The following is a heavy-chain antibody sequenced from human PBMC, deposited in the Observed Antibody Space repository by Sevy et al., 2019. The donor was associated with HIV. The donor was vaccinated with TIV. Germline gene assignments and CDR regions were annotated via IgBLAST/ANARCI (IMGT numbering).Heavy chain of an antibody. CDR3: ATLIVGTSYLRL. CDR1: GYRLSELS. CDR2: FDPEYDDP. Sequence: ASVKVSCNVSGYRLSELSTYWVRQTPAKGLEGMGGFDPEYDDPSYAQNFQGRVTMTEDTSTDTAYMELISLTSEDTAVYYCATLIVGTSYLRLWGPGTLVTVSS. J-gene: IGHJ4*02. D-gene: IGHD1-26*01. V-gene: IGHV1-24*01.